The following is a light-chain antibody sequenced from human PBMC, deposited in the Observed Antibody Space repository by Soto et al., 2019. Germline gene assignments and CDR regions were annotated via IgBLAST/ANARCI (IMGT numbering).Light chain of an antibody. CDR2: GAS. Sequence: IXXXXXPXTLSLSPGERATLSCRASQSVSSSYLAWYQQKPGQAPRLLIYGASSRATGIPDRFSGSGYGKAFTLTISSLEPEDFAVYSCQQYSSSPNTFGQGTKLEIK. CDR1: QSVSSSY. CDR3: QQYSSSPNT. J-gene: IGKJ2*01. V-gene: IGKV3-20*01.